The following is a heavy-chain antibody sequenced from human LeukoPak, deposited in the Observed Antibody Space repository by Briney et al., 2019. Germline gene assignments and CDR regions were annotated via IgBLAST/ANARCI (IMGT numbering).Heavy chain of an antibody. Sequence: GASVKVSCKASGYTFTSYAMHWVRQAPGQRLEWMGWINAANGSTKYSQNFQGRVTITRDTSASTAYMELSSLRSEDTAVYYCAGTYYYDSSGYYPAFDYWGQGTLVTVSS. D-gene: IGHD3-22*01. V-gene: IGHV1-3*01. CDR3: AGTYYYDSSGYYPAFDY. J-gene: IGHJ4*02. CDR2: INAANGST. CDR1: GYTFTSYA.